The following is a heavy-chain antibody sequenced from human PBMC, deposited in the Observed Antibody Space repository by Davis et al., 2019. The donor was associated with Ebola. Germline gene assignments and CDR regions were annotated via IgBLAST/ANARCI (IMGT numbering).Heavy chain of an antibody. Sequence: PSETLSLTCAVSGGSISSGGYSWSWIRQPPGKGLEWIGYIYHSGNTFYNPSLRSRVPLSVARSKNQFSLEVTSVTAADTAVYFCAREGGYPYAIDYWGQGILVTVPS. J-gene: IGHJ4*02. CDR1: GGSISSGGYS. V-gene: IGHV4-30-2*01. D-gene: IGHD5-18*01. CDR2: IYHSGNT. CDR3: AREGGYPYAIDY.